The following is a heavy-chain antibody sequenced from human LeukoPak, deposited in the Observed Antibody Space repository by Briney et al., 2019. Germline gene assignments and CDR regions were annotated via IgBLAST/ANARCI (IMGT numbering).Heavy chain of an antibody. V-gene: IGHV4-59*01. CDR1: GGSISSYY. J-gene: IGHJ6*03. CDR2: IYNSGST. D-gene: IGHD2-2*01. Sequence: PSETLALTCTVSGGSISSYYWSWIRQPPGKGLEWIGNIYNSGSTNYNPPLKSRVTISLDTSRNQFSLRLSSVTAADTAVYYCARAPSSYFYYMDVWGKGTTVTVSS. CDR3: ARAPSSYFYYMDV.